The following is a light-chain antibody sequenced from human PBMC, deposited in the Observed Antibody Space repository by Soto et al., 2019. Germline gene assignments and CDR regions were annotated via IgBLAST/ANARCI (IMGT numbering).Light chain of an antibody. CDR2: DTS. CDR1: QGIGDT. V-gene: IGKV3-15*01. J-gene: IGKJ2*01. CDR3: QQYANSPQT. Sequence: EVVITQSPATLSVSPGEGVTLSCRASQGIGDTLAWYQHKPGQTPRLLIYDTSTRATGVPARFSGSRSGPEFTHTISRLEPEDFVVYYCQQYANSPQTFGQGTKVDIK.